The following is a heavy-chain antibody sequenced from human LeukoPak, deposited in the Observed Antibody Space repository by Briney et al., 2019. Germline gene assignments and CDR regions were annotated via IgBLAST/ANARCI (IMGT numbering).Heavy chain of an antibody. Sequence: PSETLSLTCTVSGYSISSGYYWGWIRQPPGKGLEWIGSIYHSGSTYYNPSLKSRVTISVDTSKNQFSLKLSSVTAADTAVYYCATGLISPYWGQGTLVTVSS. V-gene: IGHV4-38-2*02. CDR3: ATGLISPY. J-gene: IGHJ4*02. D-gene: IGHD2-21*01. CDR1: GYSISSGYY. CDR2: IYHSGST.